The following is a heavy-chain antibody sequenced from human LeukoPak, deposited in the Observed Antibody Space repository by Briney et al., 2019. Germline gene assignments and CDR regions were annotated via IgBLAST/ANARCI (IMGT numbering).Heavy chain of an antibody. D-gene: IGHD3-3*01. V-gene: IGHV3-23*01. CDR1: GFTFSSYA. CDR3: AKTIRPMNVWSGYRYYYYYYGMDV. J-gene: IGHJ6*02. Sequence: GESLRLSCAASGFTFSSYAMSWVRQAPGTGLESVSAISGSGGSTYYADSVKGRFTISRDNSKNTLYLQMNSLRAKDTAVYYCAKTIRPMNVWSGYRYYYYYYGMDVWGQGTTVTVSS. CDR2: ISGSGGST.